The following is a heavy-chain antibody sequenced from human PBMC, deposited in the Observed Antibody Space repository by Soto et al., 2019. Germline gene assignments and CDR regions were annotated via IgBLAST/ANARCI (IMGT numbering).Heavy chain of an antibody. J-gene: IGHJ6*02. Sequence: PVKLACKVAGGNFSGDVISCLLLDTGQGLEGMGAIIPRFNTANYAHNSQGRVTITADKPTRTAFMELSSLRSDDTAVYYCARETDANLSLGYYGLGFRGQGTTVTVSS. CDR2: IIPRFNTA. CDR1: GGNFSGDV. V-gene: IGHV1-69*06. D-gene: IGHD3-16*01. CDR3: ARETDANLSLGYYGLGF.